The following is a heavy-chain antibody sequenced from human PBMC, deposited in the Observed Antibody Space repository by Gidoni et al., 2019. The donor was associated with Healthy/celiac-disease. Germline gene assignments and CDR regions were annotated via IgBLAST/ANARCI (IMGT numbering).Heavy chain of an antibody. CDR1: GGSFSGYY. CDR2: INHSGST. V-gene: IGHV4-34*01. D-gene: IGHD6-13*01. Sequence: QVQLQQWGAGLLKPSETLSLTCAVYGGSFSGYYWIWIRQPPGKGLEWIGEINHSGSTNYNPSLKSRVTISVDTSKNQFSLKLSSVTAADTAVYYCARLRSSPTNWFDPWGQGTLVTVSS. CDR3: ARLRSSPTNWFDP. J-gene: IGHJ5*02.